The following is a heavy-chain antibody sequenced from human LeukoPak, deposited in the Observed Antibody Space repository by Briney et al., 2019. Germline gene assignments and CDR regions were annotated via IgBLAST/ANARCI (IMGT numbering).Heavy chain of an antibody. CDR3: ARGGNWNPWSFDP. CDR1: GYSFTSYW. V-gene: IGHV5-10-1*01. J-gene: IGHJ5*02. Sequence: ESLKISCKGSGYSFTSYWISWVRQMPGKGLEWMGRIDPSDSYTNYSPSFQGHVTISADKSISTAYLQWSSLKASDTAMYYCARGGNWNPWSFDPWGQGTLVTVSS. CDR2: IDPSDSYT. D-gene: IGHD1-1*01.